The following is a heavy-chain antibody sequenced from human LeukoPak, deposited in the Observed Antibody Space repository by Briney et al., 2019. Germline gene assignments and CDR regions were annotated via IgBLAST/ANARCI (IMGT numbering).Heavy chain of an antibody. D-gene: IGHD1-26*01. CDR3: ARRLTSGSPSPFDP. V-gene: IGHV4-34*01. CDR1: GGSFSGYY. CDR2: INHSGST. Sequence: PSETLSLTCAVYGGSFSGYYWSWIRQPPGKGLEWIGEINHSGSTNYNPSLKSRVTISVDTSKNQFSLKLSSVNAADTAVYYCARRLTSGSPSPFDPWGQGTLVTVSS. J-gene: IGHJ5*02.